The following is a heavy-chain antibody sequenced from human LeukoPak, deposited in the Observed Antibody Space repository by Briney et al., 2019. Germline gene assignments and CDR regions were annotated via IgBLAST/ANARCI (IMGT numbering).Heavy chain of an antibody. CDR2: IYHSGST. Sequence: SEILSLTCTVSGYSISSGYYWGWIRQPPGKGLEWIGSIYHSGSTYYNPSLKSRVTISVDTSKNQFSLKLSSVTAADTAVYYCARVESKAHFDYWGQGTLVTVSS. V-gene: IGHV4-38-2*02. D-gene: IGHD5/OR15-5a*01. CDR3: ARVESKAHFDY. CDR1: GYSISSGYY. J-gene: IGHJ4*02.